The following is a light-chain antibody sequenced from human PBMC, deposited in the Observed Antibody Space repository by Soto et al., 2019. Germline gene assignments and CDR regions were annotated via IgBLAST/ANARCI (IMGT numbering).Light chain of an antibody. CDR1: RSDVGGYNY. J-gene: IGLJ2*01. Sequence: QSAPTQPASVSGSPGQWITISCTGTRSDVGGYNYVSWYKQKPGKAPKLVIYDVSHRPSGVSDRFFGSKSGNTASLIISGLQAEDEADYYCFSYSTSRARIFGGGTKLTVL. V-gene: IGLV2-14*01. CDR2: DVS. CDR3: FSYSTSRARI.